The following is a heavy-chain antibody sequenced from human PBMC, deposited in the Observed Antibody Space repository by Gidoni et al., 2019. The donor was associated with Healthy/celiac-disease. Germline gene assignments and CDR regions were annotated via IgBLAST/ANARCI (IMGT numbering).Heavy chain of an antibody. J-gene: IGHJ4*02. V-gene: IGHV4-34*01. D-gene: IGHD4-17*01. CDR2: INHSGST. CDR1: GGSFSGFY. Sequence: QVQLQQWRAGLLIPSETLSLTCAVYGGSFSGFYWSWIRQPPGKGLEWIGEINHSGSTNYNPSLKSRVTISVDTSKNQFSLKLSSVTAADTAVYYYARLTMTTVTTPAKYYFDYWGQGTLVTVSS. CDR3: ARLTMTTVTTPAKYYFDY.